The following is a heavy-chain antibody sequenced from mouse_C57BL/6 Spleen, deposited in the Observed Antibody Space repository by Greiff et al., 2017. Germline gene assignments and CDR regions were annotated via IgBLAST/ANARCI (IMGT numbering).Heavy chain of an antibody. J-gene: IGHJ2*01. CDR3: ARKKDYYSNFYLDY. V-gene: IGHV1-80*01. D-gene: IGHD2-5*01. Sequence: VQLQESGAELVKPGASVKISCKASGYAFSSYWMNWVKQRPGKGLEWIGQIYPGDGDTNYNGKFKGKATLTADKSSSTAYMQLSSLTSEDSAVYFCARKKDYYSNFYLDYWGQGTTLTVSS. CDR1: GYAFSSYW. CDR2: IYPGDGDT.